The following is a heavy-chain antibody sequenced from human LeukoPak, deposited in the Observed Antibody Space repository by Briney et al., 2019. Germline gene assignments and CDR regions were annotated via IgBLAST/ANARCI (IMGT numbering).Heavy chain of an antibody. CDR3: ARAAGRVRSGSYFFAH. V-gene: IGHV1-69*01. CDR2: IIPIFGTA. J-gene: IGHJ4*02. D-gene: IGHD3-10*01. CDR1: GGTFSSYA. Sequence: SVKVSCKASGGTFSSYATSWVRQAPGQGLEWMGGIIPIFGTANYAQKFQGRVTITADESTSTAYMELSSLRSEDTAVYYCARAAGRVRSGSYFFAHWGQGTLVTVSS.